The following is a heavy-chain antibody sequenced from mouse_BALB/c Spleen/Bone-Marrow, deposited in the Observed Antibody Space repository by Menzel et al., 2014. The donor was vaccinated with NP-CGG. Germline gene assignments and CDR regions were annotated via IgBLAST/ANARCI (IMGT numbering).Heavy chain of an antibody. CDR2: IDPANGNT. CDR1: GFNTKDTY. V-gene: IGHV14-3*02. Sequence: EVQLQQSGAELVKPGASVKLSCTASGFNTKDTYMHWVKQRPEQGLEWIGRIDPANGNTKYDPKFQGKATITADTSSNSAYLQLSSLTSEDAAVYYCASYRYAWYFGVWGEGTTVTVSS. CDR3: ASYRYAWYFGV. J-gene: IGHJ1*01. D-gene: IGHD2-14*01.